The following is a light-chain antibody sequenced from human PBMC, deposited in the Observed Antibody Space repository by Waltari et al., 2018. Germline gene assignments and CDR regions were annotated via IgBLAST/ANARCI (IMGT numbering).Light chain of an antibody. CDR2: GAS. V-gene: IGKV3-15*01. CDR1: QSVSSN. CDR3: QQYNNWPPMYT. J-gene: IGKJ2*01. Sequence: IVMTQSPATLSVPTGERATLSCRASQSVSSNLAWYQQKPGQAPRLLIYGASTSATGIPARFSGSGSGTEFTLTISSLQSEDFAVYYCQQYNNWPPMYTFGQGTKLEIK.